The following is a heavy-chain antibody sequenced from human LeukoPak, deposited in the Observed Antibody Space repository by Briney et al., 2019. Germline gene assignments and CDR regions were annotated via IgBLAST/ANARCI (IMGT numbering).Heavy chain of an antibody. CDR3: ARVHWWEEGHNALDI. D-gene: IGHD1-26*01. J-gene: IGHJ3*02. Sequence: PSETLSLTCTVSGGSISSYYWSWIRQPAGKGLEWIGRIYTSGSTNYNPSLKSRVTMSVDTSKNQFSLKLSSVTAADTAVYYCARVHWWEEGHNALDIWGQGTMVTVSS. V-gene: IGHV4-4*07. CDR2: IYTSGST. CDR1: GGSISSYY.